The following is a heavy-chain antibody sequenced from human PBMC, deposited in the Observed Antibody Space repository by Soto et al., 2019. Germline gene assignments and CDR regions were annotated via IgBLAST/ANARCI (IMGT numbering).Heavy chain of an antibody. J-gene: IGHJ4*02. CDR1: GFTFSSYA. V-gene: IGHV3-23*01. CDR3: AKGSGVTCYSCFGY. CDR2: ISGSGGTT. D-gene: IGHD2-15*01. Sequence: EVQLLESGGGLEQPGGSLRLSCAASGFTFSSYAMTWVRQAPGKGLEWVSSISGSGGTTYYADSVRGRFTISRDNSKSTLYLQMNSLRAEDTAIYYCAKGSGVTCYSCFGYWGQGTLVIVSS.